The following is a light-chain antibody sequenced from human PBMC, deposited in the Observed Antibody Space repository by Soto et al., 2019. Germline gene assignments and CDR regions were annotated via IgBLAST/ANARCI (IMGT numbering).Light chain of an antibody. J-gene: IGKJ2*01. CDR3: QQYGTSPPYT. CDR2: GAF. Sequence: EIVLTQSPGTLSLSPGERATLSCRVSQSISRNYLAWYQQKPGQAPRLLIYGAFSRATGIPDRFSGSGSGTDFTLTISRLEPEYFAVYYCQQYGTSPPYTFGLGAQVESK. V-gene: IGKV3-20*01. CDR1: QSISRNY.